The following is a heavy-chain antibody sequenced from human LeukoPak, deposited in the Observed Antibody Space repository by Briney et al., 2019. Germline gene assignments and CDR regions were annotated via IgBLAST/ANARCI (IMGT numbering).Heavy chain of an antibody. CDR2: ISGSGGST. D-gene: IGHD2-15*01. J-gene: IGHJ6*03. V-gene: IGHV3-23*01. CDR3: ARDSPYSDYYYYMDV. Sequence: GGSLRLSCAASGFTFSSYGMSWVRQAPGKGLEWVSAISGSGGSTYYADSVKGRFTISRDNAKNSLYLQMNSLRAEDTAVYYCARDSPYSDYYYYMDVWGKGTTVTISS. CDR1: GFTFSSYG.